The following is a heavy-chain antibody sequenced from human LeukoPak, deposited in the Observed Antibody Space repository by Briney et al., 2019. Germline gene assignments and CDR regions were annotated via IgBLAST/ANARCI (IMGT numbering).Heavy chain of an antibody. CDR2: IYRGGDT. Sequence: GGSLRLSCAASGFTVSSNYMTWVRQAPEKGLEWVSAIYRGGDTFYADSVKGRFTISRDNSKNTLYLQMNSLRAEDTAVYYCARGPYDSRGYWQYYYDYWGQGTLVTVSS. D-gene: IGHD3-22*01. V-gene: IGHV3-66*02. CDR3: ARGPYDSRGYWQYYYDY. CDR1: GFTVSSNY. J-gene: IGHJ4*02.